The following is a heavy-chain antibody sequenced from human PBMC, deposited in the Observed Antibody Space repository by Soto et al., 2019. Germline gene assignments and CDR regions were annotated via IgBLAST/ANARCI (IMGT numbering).Heavy chain of an antibody. CDR3: ARGIRGHYGKDV. CDR2: IKGDGSIT. D-gene: IGHD3-10*01. CDR1: GFTFSDYW. V-gene: IGHV3-74*01. J-gene: IGHJ6*02. Sequence: EVQLVESGGGLVQPGGSLRLSCAASGFTFSDYWIHWVRQAPGKGLMWVSRIKGDGSITNYADSVKGRFTVSRDNAKNTSYLQMNSLRAEDTALYYCARGIRGHYGKDVWGQGTSVSVSS.